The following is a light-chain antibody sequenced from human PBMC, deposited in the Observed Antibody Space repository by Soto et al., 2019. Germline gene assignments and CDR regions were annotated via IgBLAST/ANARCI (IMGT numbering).Light chain of an antibody. J-gene: IGKJ1*01. CDR3: QQYGGSPRT. CDR1: QSVSSN. V-gene: IGKV3-15*01. Sequence: EIVMTQSPATLSVSPGERATLSCRASQSVSSNLAWYQQKPGQAPRLLIYGASTRAAGIPARFSGSGSGTEFTRTISSLQSEDFAVYYCQQYGGSPRTFGQGTKVEVK. CDR2: GAS.